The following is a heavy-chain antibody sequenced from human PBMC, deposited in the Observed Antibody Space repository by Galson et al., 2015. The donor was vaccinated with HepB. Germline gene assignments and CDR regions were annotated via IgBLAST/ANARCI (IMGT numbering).Heavy chain of an antibody. Sequence: SLRLSCAASGFTVSSHYMSWVRQAPGKGLEWVSILHSGGTTYYADSVKGRFTISRDNSKNTLYLRMNSLTAEDTAVYYCAREVGVATPGKRFDSWGQGTLVTVSS. J-gene: IGHJ4*02. CDR2: LHSGGTT. D-gene: IGHD2-15*01. CDR1: GFTVSSHY. CDR3: AREVGVATPGKRFDS. V-gene: IGHV3-53*01.